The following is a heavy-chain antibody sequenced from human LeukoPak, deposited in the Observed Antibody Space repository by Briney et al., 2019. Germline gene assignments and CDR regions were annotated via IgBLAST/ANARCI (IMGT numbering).Heavy chain of an antibody. D-gene: IGHD6-13*01. CDR1: GYTFTSYD. J-gene: IGHJ5*02. CDR2: MNPNSGST. CDR3: ARGAPGSSRGYNWFDP. Sequence: GASVKVSCKASGYTFTSYDINWVRQATGQGLEWMGWMNPNSGSTGYAQKFQGRVTMTRNTSISTAYMELSSLRSEDTAVYYCARGAPGSSRGYNWFDPWGQRTLVTVSS. V-gene: IGHV1-8*01.